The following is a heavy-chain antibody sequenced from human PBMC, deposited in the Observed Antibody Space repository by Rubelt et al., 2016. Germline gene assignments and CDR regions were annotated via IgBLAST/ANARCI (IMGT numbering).Heavy chain of an antibody. J-gene: IGHJ4*02. D-gene: IGHD2-15*01. CDR2: INHSGST. Sequence: QVQLQQWGAGLLKPSETLSLTCAVYGGSFSGYYWSWIRQPPGKGLEWIGEINHSGSTNYNPSLKRRVTISVDTPKNQCSRKLSSVTAADTAVYYCAGLGYCSGGSCDAFDCWGQGTLVTVSS. CDR3: AGLGYCSGGSCDAFDC. CDR1: GGSFSGYY. V-gene: IGHV4-34*01.